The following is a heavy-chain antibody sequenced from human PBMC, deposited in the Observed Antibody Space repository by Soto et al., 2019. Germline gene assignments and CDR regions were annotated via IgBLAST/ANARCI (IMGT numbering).Heavy chain of an antibody. CDR1: GFTFSSYA. CDR2: ISGSGDST. Sequence: EVQLLESGGGLVQPGGSLRLSCAASGFTFSSYAMSWVRRAPGKGLEWVSVISGSGDSTYYADSVRGQFTISRDNSKNTLYLQMNSLRAEDTAVYYCAKDRDGAAAGPTKFYGMDVWGQGTTVTVSS. D-gene: IGHD6-13*01. CDR3: AKDRDGAAAGPTKFYGMDV. V-gene: IGHV3-23*01. J-gene: IGHJ6*02.